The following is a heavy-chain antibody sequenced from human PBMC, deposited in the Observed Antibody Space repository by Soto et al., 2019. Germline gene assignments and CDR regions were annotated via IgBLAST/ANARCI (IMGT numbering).Heavy chain of an antibody. CDR1: GFTFSTYA. Sequence: EVQLLESGGGLVQPGGSLRLSCAASGFTFSTYAMSWVRQAPGKGLEWVSGITGTGGSTYYADSVKGRFTISSDNSKNTLYLQMNSLRAEDTAVYYCAKASTTWTYEDAFDIWGQGTMVTVSS. V-gene: IGHV3-23*01. CDR3: AKASTTWTYEDAFDI. D-gene: IGHD1-7*01. J-gene: IGHJ3*02. CDR2: ITGTGGST.